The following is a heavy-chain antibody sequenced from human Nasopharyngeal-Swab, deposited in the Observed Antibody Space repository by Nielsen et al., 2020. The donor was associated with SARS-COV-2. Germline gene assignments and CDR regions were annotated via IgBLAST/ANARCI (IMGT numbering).Heavy chain of an antibody. Sequence: GESLKISCAASGFTFSSYGMHWVRQAPGKGLEWVAAIWYDGSNKYYADSVKGRFTISRDNSKNTLYLQMNSLRAEDTAVYYCARANSSSWSFDYWGQGTLVTVSS. CDR2: IWYDGSNK. D-gene: IGHD6-13*01. J-gene: IGHJ4*02. CDR3: ARANSSSWSFDY. CDR1: GFTFSSYG. V-gene: IGHV3-33*01.